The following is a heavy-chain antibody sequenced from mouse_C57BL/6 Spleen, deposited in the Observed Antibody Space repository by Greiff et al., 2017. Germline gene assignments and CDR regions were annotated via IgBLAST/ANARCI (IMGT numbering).Heavy chain of an antibody. V-gene: IGHV5-17*01. Sequence: EVQLQESGGGLVKPGGSLKLSCAASGFTFSDYGMHWVRQAPEKGLEWVAYISSGSSTIYYADTVKGRFTISRDNAKNTLFLQMTSLRSEDTAMYYCAIILTYFDVWGTGTTVTVSS. CDR2: ISSGSSTI. CDR1: GFTFSDYG. CDR3: AIILTYFDV. J-gene: IGHJ1*03.